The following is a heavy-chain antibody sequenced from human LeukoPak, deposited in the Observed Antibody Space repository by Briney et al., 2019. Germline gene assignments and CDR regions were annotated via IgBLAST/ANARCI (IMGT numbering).Heavy chain of an antibody. D-gene: IGHD5-18*01. CDR3: ARARNTAMVFGGSLDY. CDR2: ISSGSSYI. J-gene: IGHJ4*02. Sequence: GGSLRLSCAASGFTFSRYGMHWVRQAPGKGLEWVSSISSGSSYIYYADSVKGRFTISRDNAKNSLFLQMNSLRAEDTAVYYCARARNTAMVFGGSLDYWGQGTLVTVSS. CDR1: GFTFSRYG. V-gene: IGHV3-21*01.